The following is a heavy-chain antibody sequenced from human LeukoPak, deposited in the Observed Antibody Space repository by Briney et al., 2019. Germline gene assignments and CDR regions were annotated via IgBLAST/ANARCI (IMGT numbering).Heavy chain of an antibody. V-gene: IGHV3-7*01. CDR2: IKQDGSEI. Sequence: GGSLRLSCAASGFTFSSYWMSWVRQAPGKGLEWVANIKQDGSEIYYVDSVKGRFTISRDNTKNSLYLQMNSLRAEDTAVYYCAREPSPPYYYDSSGYSGYWGQGTLVTVSS. J-gene: IGHJ4*02. CDR1: GFTFSSYW. CDR3: AREPSPPYYYDSSGYSGY. D-gene: IGHD3-22*01.